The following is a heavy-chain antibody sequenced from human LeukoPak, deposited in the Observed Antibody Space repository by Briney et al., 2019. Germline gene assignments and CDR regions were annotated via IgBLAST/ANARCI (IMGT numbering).Heavy chain of an antibody. CDR1: GFTFTSFT. Sequence: GGSLRLSCAASGFTFTSFTMHWVRQAPGKGLEWVALISNDGSSEYYADSVKGRFTISRDNSKNTLYLQMNSLTAEDTAVYYCASPVGKDYSLFDYWGQGTLVTVSS. CDR3: ASPVGKDYSLFDY. CDR2: ISNDGSSE. J-gene: IGHJ4*02. V-gene: IGHV3-30*04. D-gene: IGHD4-11*01.